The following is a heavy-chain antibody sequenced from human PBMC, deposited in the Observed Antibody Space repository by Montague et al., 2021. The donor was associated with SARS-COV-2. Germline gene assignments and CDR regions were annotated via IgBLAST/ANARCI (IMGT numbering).Heavy chain of an antibody. CDR1: GSCISGGSQY. Sequence: SETLSLTCTILGSCISGGSQYWSCMHSPHGKGLYWVGFKYYSGSTYYNPTLKSRVTISVDTSKNQFSLKLSSVTAADTAVYYCATLPSSITIFGVVQGYYFDDWGQGTLVTVSS. V-gene: IGHV4-39*01. CDR2: KYYSGST. D-gene: IGHD3-3*01. J-gene: IGHJ4*02. CDR3: ATLPSSITIFGVVQGYYFDD.